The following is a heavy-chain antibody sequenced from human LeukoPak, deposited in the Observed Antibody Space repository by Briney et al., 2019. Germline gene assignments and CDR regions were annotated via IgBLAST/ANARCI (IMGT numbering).Heavy chain of an antibody. J-gene: IGHJ4*02. Sequence: GGSLRLSCVASGFTFSDYYMSWIRQAPGKGLEWVGFVRTKPYGGTTEYAASVKGRFTISRDDSESIAYLQMNSLRTEDTALYYCSRGSPYDYVWGSYRYTYFDSWGQGTLVTVSS. V-gene: IGHV3-71*01. CDR1: GFTFSDYY. D-gene: IGHD3-16*02. CDR3: SRGSPYDYVWGSYRYTYFDS. CDR2: VRTKPYGGTT.